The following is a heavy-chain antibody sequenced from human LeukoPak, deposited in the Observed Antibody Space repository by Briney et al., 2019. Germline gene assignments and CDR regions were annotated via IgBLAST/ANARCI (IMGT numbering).Heavy chain of an antibody. CDR1: GFIFRNSW. Sequence: GGSLRLSCAASGFIFRNSWMTWIRRAPGKGLEWVANINQGGSIKNYVESVKGRFTISRDNAKNSLYLQMNSLRAEDTALYYCAKDEGAVAGPIDYWGQGTLVTVSS. J-gene: IGHJ4*02. D-gene: IGHD6-19*01. V-gene: IGHV3-7*03. CDR3: AKDEGAVAGPIDY. CDR2: INQGGSIK.